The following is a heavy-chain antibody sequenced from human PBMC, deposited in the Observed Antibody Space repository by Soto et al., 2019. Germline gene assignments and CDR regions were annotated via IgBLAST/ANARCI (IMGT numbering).Heavy chain of an antibody. CDR2: ITSGGTT. Sequence: QVQLVESGGDLVKPGGSLRLSCAASGFTFSDYYMTWIRQAPGKGLEWVSSITSGGTTYHADSVKGRFTISRDNAKKSLFLQLNSLRAEDTAVYYCATDPDSSAYYGMDVRGQGTTVTVSS. V-gene: IGHV3-11*01. J-gene: IGHJ6*02. CDR3: ATDPDSSAYYGMDV. CDR1: GFTFSDYY. D-gene: IGHD3-22*01.